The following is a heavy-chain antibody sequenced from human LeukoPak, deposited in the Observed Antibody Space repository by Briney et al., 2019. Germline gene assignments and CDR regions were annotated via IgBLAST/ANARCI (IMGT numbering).Heavy chain of an antibody. J-gene: IGHJ4*02. V-gene: IGHV1-46*01. CDR2: INPSGGST. D-gene: IGHD1-1*01. CDR3: ARGGFVLEPANCFDY. CDR1: GYTFTSYY. Sequence: ASVKVSCKASGYTFTSYYMHWVRQAPGQGLEWMGIINPSGGSTSCAQKFQGRVTMTRDMSTSTVYMELSSLRSEDTAVYYCARGGFVLEPANCFDYWGQGTLVTVSS.